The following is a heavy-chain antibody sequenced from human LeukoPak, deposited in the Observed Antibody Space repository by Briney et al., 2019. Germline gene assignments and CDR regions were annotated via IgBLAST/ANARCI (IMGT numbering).Heavy chain of an antibody. CDR2: MHPSGGST. CDR1: GYTFISYY. Sequence: ASVNVSCKESGYTFISYYIHWVRQAPGQGLEWMGIMHPSGGSTSYAQKFQGRVTMTRDMSTSTVYMELSSLRSEDTAVYYCARPAGYCSSTSCYLRFWGQGTLVTVSS. CDR3: ARPAGYCSSTSCYLRF. D-gene: IGHD2-2*01. V-gene: IGHV1-46*01. J-gene: IGHJ4*02.